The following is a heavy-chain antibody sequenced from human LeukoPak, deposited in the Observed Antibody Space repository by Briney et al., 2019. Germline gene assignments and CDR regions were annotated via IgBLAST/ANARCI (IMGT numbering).Heavy chain of an antibody. J-gene: IGHJ4*02. CDR2: INHSGST. D-gene: IGHD6-13*01. CDR3: ARGTSWYSSSWYEKYYFDY. V-gene: IGHV4-34*01. Sequence: SETLSLTCAVYGGSFRGYYWSWIRQPPGKVLEWIGEINHSGSTNYNPSLKSRVTISVDTSKNQFSLKLSSVTAADTAVYYCARGTSWYSSSWYEKYYFDYWGQGTLVTVSS. CDR1: GGSFRGYY.